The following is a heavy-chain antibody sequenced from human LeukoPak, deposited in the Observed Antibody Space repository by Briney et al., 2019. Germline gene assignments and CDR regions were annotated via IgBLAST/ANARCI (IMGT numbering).Heavy chain of an antibody. D-gene: IGHD6-19*01. CDR2: IYHSGSP. J-gene: IGHJ4*02. CDR3: ASSLYSSGWAPWDY. CDR1: GGSISSSNW. V-gene: IGHV4-4*02. Sequence: PSETLSLTCAVSGGSISSSNWWSWVRQPPGKGLEWIGEIYHSGSPNYNPSLKSRVTMSVDKSKNQFSLKLSSVTAADTAVYYYASSLYSSGWAPWDYWGQGTLVTVSS.